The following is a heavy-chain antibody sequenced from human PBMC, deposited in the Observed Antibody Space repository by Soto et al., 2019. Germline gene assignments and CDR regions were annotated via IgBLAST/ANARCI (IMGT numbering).Heavy chain of an antibody. Sequence: EVQLVESGGGLVQPGGSLRLSCAASGFTFNDYWMSWVRQAPGKGLEWVANIKQDGSEKNYVDSVRGRFTISRDNAKSSLYLQMNSLRAEDTAVYYCARTYSPWDYWGQGTLVTVSS. V-gene: IGHV3-7*01. J-gene: IGHJ4*02. CDR1: GFTFNDYW. CDR3: ARTYSPWDY. CDR2: IKQDGSEK. D-gene: IGHD2-21*01.